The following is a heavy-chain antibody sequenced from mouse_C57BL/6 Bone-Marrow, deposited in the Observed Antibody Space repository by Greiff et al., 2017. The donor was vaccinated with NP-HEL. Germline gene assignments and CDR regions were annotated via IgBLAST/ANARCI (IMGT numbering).Heavy chain of an antibody. V-gene: IGHV2-2*01. Sequence: QVQLKESGPGLVQPSQSLSITCTVSGFSLTSYGVHWVRQSPGKGLEWLGVIWSGGSTDYNAAFISRLSISKDNSKSQVFFKINILQADDTAIYYCARNSYYGSSYVEDYYAMDYWGQGTSVTVSS. J-gene: IGHJ4*01. CDR1: GFSLTSYG. D-gene: IGHD1-1*01. CDR3: ARNSYYGSSYVEDYYAMDY. CDR2: IWSGGST.